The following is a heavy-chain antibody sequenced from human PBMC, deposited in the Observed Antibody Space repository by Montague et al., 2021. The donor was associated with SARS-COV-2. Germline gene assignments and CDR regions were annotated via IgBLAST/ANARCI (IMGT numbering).Heavy chain of an antibody. Sequence: SETLSLTCSVSGVSVNNYYWAWIRQTPEKGLEWIGYIYYTGSTNYNPSLRNRITISIDTSANQFSLKLRSVTPADTAVYYCVRISRNSGFVGVFDIWGQGTLVTVSS. CDR2: IYYTGST. CDR3: VRISRNSGFVGVFDI. D-gene: IGHD3-22*01. J-gene: IGHJ3*02. V-gene: IGHV4-59*02. CDR1: GVSVNNYY.